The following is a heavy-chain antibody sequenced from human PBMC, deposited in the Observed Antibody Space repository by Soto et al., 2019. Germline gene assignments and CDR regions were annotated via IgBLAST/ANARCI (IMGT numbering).Heavy chain of an antibody. J-gene: IGHJ3*02. CDR1: GFSLSTSGVG. Sequence: SGPTLVNPTQTLTLTCTFSGFSLSTSGVGVGWIRQPPGKALEWLALIYRNDDKRYSPSLKSRLTITKDTSKNQGVLTMTNMETVENATFYYAHRRDIVLMGCGHPHKAFDIWGRGTMVTGS. D-gene: IGHD2-8*01. CDR3: AHRRDIVLMGCGHPHKAFDI. V-gene: IGHV2-5*01. CDR2: IYRNDDK.